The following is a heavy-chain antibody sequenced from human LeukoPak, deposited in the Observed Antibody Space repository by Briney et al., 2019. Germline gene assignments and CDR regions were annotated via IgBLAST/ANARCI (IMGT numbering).Heavy chain of an antibody. D-gene: IGHD6-6*01. J-gene: IGHJ3*02. CDR2: ISRNSGSI. Sequence: SLRLSCAVSGFTFSSYSMTWVRQAPGKGLEWVSGISRNSGSIGYADSVKGRFTISRDNAKNSLYLQMNSLRAEDTALYYCAKERPHSSWSHRDAFDIWGQGTMVTVSS. V-gene: IGHV3-9*01. CDR1: GFTFSSYS. CDR3: AKERPHSSWSHRDAFDI.